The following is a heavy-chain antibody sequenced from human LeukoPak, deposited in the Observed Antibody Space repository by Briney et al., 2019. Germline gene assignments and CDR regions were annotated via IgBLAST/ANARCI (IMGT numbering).Heavy chain of an antibody. CDR3: ARGAQYSYGWSY. CDR2: IIPIFGTA. V-gene: IGHV1-69*13. CDR1: GGTFSSYA. D-gene: IGHD5-18*01. J-gene: IGHJ4*02. Sequence: ASVKVSCKASGGTFSSYAISWVRQAPGQGLEWMGGIIPIFGTANYAQKFQGRVTITADESTSTAYMELSSLRSEDTAVYYCARGAQYSYGWSYWDQGTLVTVSS.